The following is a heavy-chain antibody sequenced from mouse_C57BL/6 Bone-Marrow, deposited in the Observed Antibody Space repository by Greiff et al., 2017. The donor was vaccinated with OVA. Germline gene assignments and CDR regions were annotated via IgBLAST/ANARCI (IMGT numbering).Heavy chain of an antibody. CDR2: IRNKANGYTT. V-gene: IGHV7-3*01. D-gene: IGHD1-2*01. Sequence: EVKVVESGGGLVQPGGSLSLSCAASGFTFTDYYMSWVRQPPGKALEWLGFIRNKANGYTTEYSASVKGRFTISRDNSQSILYLQMNALRAEDSATYYCARSPLLREEDYAMDYWGQGTSVTVSS. CDR3: ARSPLLREEDYAMDY. CDR1: GFTFTDYY. J-gene: IGHJ4*01.